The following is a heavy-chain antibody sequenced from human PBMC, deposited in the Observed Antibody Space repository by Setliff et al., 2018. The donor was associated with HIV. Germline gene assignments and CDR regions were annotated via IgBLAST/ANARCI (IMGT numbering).Heavy chain of an antibody. V-gene: IGHV3-74*01. CDR3: AKDWKVWFGELSQDYYYGMDV. D-gene: IGHD3-10*01. Sequence: PGGSLRLSCAASGFTFSSYWMHWVRQAPGKGLVWVSRINSDGSSTSYADSVKGRFTISRDNSKNTLYLQMNSLRAEDTAVYYCAKDWKVWFGELSQDYYYGMDVWGQGTTVTVSS. CDR2: INSDGSST. CDR1: GFTFSSYW. J-gene: IGHJ6*02.